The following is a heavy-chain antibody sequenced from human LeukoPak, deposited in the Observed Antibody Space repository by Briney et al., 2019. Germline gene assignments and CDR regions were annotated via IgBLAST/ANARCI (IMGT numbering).Heavy chain of an antibody. Sequence: ASVKVSCKASGYTFTSYGISWVRQAPGQGLEWMGWISAYNGNTNYAQKLQGRVTMTTDTSTSTAYMELRSLRSDDTAVYYCVRDGEGVAISVNYWFDPWGQGTLVTVSS. V-gene: IGHV1-18*01. CDR3: VRDGEGVAISVNYWFDP. J-gene: IGHJ5*02. CDR2: ISAYNGNT. D-gene: IGHD3-10*01. CDR1: GYTFTSYG.